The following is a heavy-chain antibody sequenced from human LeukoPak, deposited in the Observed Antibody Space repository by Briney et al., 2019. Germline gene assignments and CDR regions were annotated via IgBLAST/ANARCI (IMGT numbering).Heavy chain of an antibody. CDR2: IYSGGST. J-gene: IGHJ4*02. D-gene: IGHD1-26*01. CDR3: ASRYSGSYYGYFDY. V-gene: IGHV3-53*01. Sequence: GGSLRLSCAASGFTVSSNYMSWVRQAPGKGLEWVSVIYSGGSTYYADSVKGRFTISRDNSKNTLYLQMNSLRAEDTAVYYCASRYSGSYYGYFDYWGQGTPVTVSS. CDR1: GFTVSSNY.